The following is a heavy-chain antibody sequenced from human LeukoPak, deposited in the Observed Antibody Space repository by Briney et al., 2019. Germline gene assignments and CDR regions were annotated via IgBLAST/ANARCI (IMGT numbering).Heavy chain of an antibody. D-gene: IGHD5-18*01. CDR3: ARDDSFQFDS. CDR2: INPNTGGT. J-gene: IGHJ4*02. V-gene: IGHV1-2*02. Sequence: ASVKVSCKASGYTFTDYCMHWVRQAPGQGPEWMGWINPNTGGTNYAQKFQGRVTMTRATSISTAYMELSSLTSDDTAVYYCARDDSFQFDSWGQGTLVTVSS. CDR1: GYTFTDYC.